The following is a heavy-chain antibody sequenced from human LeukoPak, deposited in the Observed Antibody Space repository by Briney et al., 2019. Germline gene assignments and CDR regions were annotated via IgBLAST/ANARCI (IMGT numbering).Heavy chain of an antibody. J-gene: IGHJ4*02. D-gene: IGHD3-22*01. CDR2: IYYSGST. CDR3: ARLASYDSSGYYYDY. V-gene: IGHV4-59*08. Sequence: SETLSLTCTVSGGSISSYYWSWIRQPPGKGLEWIGYIYYSGSTNYNPSLKSRVTISVDTSKKQFSLKLSTVTAADAAVYYCARLASYDSSGYYYDYWGQGTLVTVSS. CDR1: GGSISSYY.